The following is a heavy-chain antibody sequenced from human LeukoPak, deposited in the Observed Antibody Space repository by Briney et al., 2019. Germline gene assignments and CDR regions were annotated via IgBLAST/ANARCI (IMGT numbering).Heavy chain of an antibody. J-gene: IGHJ3*02. CDR2: IYYSGST. Sequence: ETLSLTCTVSGGSISSYYWSWIRQPPGKGLEWIGYIYYSGSTNYNPSLKSRVTISVDTSKNQFSLKLSSVTAADTAVYYCASTPLVGVDAFDIWGQGTMVTVSS. D-gene: IGHD1-26*01. CDR3: ASTPLVGVDAFDI. V-gene: IGHV4-59*08. CDR1: GGSISSYY.